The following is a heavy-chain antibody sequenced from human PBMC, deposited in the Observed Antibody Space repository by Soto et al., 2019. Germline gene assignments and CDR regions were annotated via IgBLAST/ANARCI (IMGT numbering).Heavy chain of an antibody. J-gene: IGHJ6*02. V-gene: IGHV4-61*01. CDR1: GGSVSSGSYY. CDR2: IYYSGST. CDR3: ARDGFFGGMDV. Sequence: SETLSLTCTVSGGSVSSGSYYWSWIRQPPGKGLEWIGYIYYSGSTNYNPSLKSRVTISVDTSKNQFSLKLSSVTAADTAVYYCARDGFFGGMDVWGQGTTVTVSS. D-gene: IGHD3-10*01.